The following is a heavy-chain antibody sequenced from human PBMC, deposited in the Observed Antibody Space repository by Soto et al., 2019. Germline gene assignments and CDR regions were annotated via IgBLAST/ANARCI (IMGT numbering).Heavy chain of an antibody. CDR2: IDPSDSYT. CDR1: GYSFTSYW. CDR3: ARHAGDYYYYGMDV. D-gene: IGHD2-2*01. J-gene: IGHJ6*02. V-gene: IGHV5-10-1*01. Sequence: GEPLKISCKGSGYSFTSYWISWVRQMPGKGLEWMGRIDPSDSYTNYSPSFQGHVTISADKSISTAYLQWSSLKASDTAMYYCARHAGDYYYYGMDVWAKGPRSPSP.